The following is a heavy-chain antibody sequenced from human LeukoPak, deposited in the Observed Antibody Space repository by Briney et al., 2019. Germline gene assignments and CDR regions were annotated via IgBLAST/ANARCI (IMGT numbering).Heavy chain of an antibody. CDR3: TRVYSSSWSGSYFDY. CDR1: GSTFSIGW. V-gene: IGHV3-7*03. Sequence: GGSLRLSCAASGSTFSIGWMSWVRQAPGKGLEWVASIKHDGNDRYFVDSVRGRFAISRDNAKNSLYLQMNSLKTEDTSVYYCTRVYSSSWSGSYFDYWGQGTLVTVSS. J-gene: IGHJ4*02. CDR2: IKHDGNDR. D-gene: IGHD6-13*01.